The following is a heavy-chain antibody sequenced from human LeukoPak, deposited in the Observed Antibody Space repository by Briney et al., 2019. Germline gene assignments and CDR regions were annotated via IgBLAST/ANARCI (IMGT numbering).Heavy chain of an antibody. V-gene: IGHV3-30*18. CDR1: GFTFSSYG. CDR3: AKGWLELTSGYFDY. CDR2: ISYDGSNK. J-gene: IGHJ4*02. D-gene: IGHD1-7*01. Sequence: GGSLRLSCAASGFTFSSYGMHWARQAPGKGLEWVAVISYDGSNKYYADSVKGRFTISRDNSKNTLYPQMNSLRAEDTAVYYCAKGWLELTSGYFDYWGQGTLVTVSS.